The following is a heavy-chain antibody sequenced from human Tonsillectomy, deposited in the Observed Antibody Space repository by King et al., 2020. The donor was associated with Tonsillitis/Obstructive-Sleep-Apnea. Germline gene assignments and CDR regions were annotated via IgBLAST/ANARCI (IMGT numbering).Heavy chain of an antibody. Sequence: QLVQSGAEVKKPGESLKISCKGSGYSFTSYWIGWGRQMPGKGLEWMGIIYPGDSDTRYSPSFQGQVTISADRSSSTAYLQWSSLKASDTAMYYCARHGITMVQGVITYYYMDVWGKGTTVTVSS. CDR1: GYSFTSYW. J-gene: IGHJ6*03. CDR3: ARHGITMVQGVITYYYMDV. D-gene: IGHD3-10*01. CDR2: IYPGDSDT. V-gene: IGHV5-51*01.